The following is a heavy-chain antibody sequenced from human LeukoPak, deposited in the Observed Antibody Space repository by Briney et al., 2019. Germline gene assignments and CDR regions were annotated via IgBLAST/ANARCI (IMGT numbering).Heavy chain of an antibody. D-gene: IGHD6-6*01. J-gene: IGHJ4*02. CDR3: ARRSSITAPLFDY. CDR2: IYPGDSDT. V-gene: IGHV5-51*01. CDR1: GYSFTSYW. Sequence: GESLKISCKGSGYSFTSYWIAWVRQMPGKGLEWMGIIYPGDSDTRYSPSFQGQVTISADKSISTAYLQWSSLKASDTATYYCARRSSITAPLFDYWGQGTLVTVSS.